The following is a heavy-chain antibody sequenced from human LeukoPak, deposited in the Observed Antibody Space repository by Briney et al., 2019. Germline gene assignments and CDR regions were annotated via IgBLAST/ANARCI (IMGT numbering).Heavy chain of an antibody. D-gene: IGHD6-6*01. CDR1: GGSISSGGSS. CDR3: ARARTHSSSSGVYYYMDV. V-gene: IGHV4-31*03. Sequence: SQTLSLTCTVSGGSISSGGSSWSWLRQHPGKGLEWFVYIDYSGRPYYTPPLKSRVTIPVDTSKTQFSLKLRSVTAADTAEYYCARARTHSSSSGVYYYMDVWGKGTTVTVAS. CDR2: IDYSGRP. J-gene: IGHJ6*03.